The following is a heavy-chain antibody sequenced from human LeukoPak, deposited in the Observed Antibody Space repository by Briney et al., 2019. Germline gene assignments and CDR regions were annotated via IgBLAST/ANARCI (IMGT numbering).Heavy chain of an antibody. CDR3: ARDGTAAGLYFDL. D-gene: IGHD6-13*01. CDR2: IRQDGGEK. V-gene: IGHV3-7*01. Sequence: PGGSLRLSCAVSGFTFSSYWMNWVRQAPGKGLEWVASIRQDGGEKSYVDSVKGQFTISRDNTKNSLYLQMSSLRAEDTAVYYCARDGTAAGLYFDLWGQGTLVTVSS. J-gene: IGHJ4*01. CDR1: GFTFSSYW.